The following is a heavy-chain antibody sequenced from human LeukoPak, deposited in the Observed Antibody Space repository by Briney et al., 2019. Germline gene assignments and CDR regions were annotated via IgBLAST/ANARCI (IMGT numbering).Heavy chain of an antibody. J-gene: IGHJ5*02. D-gene: IGHD3-10*01. CDR1: GFTFDDYA. CDR3: AKAMVRGVIISDWFDP. V-gene: IGHV3-9*01. CDR2: ISWNSGSI. Sequence: GRSLRLSCAASGFTFDDYATHWVRQAPGKGLEWVSGISWNSGSIGYADSVKGRFTISRDNAKNSLYLQMNSLRAEDTALYYCAKAMVRGVIISDWFDPWGQGTLVTVSS.